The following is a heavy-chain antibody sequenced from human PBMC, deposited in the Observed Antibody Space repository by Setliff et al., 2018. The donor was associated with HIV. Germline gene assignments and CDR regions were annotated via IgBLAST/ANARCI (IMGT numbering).Heavy chain of an antibody. CDR2: INHSGNT. V-gene: IGHV4-34*01. Sequence: PSETLSLTCAVYGGSFSGYYWNWIRQPPGKGLDWIEEINHSGNTNYNPSLKCRVTISIDTSKNQFSLRLTSVTAADTAVYYCARAPATTRDFDHWGQGTLVTVSS. D-gene: IGHD1-1*01. CDR3: ARAPATTRDFDH. J-gene: IGHJ4*02. CDR1: GGSFSGYY.